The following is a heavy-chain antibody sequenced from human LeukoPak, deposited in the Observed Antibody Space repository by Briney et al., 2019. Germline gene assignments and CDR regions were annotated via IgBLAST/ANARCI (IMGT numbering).Heavy chain of an antibody. CDR2: INQDGSER. Sequence: GGSLRLSCAASGFIFSGYWMTWVRQAPGKGLEWVANINQDGSERYYVDSVKGRFTISRDNSKNTLYLQMNSLRAEDTAVYYCAKAVEYSSSSIDYWGQGTLVTVSS. J-gene: IGHJ4*02. CDR3: AKAVEYSSSSIDY. V-gene: IGHV3-7*01. CDR1: GFIFSGYW. D-gene: IGHD6-6*01.